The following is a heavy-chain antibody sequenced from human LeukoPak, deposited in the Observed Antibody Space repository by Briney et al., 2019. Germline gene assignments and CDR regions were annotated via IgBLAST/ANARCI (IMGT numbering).Heavy chain of an antibody. D-gene: IGHD3-3*01. Sequence: GEALQISCKGAGCGFTSYWIGWGRRMPGKGVEWMGIIYPGDSDTRYTPSFQGQVTISADKSISTAYLQWSSLKASDTAMYYCARLVRDDFWSGSGFDPWGQGTLVTVSS. CDR1: GCGFTSYW. V-gene: IGHV5-51*01. CDR2: IYPGDSDT. J-gene: IGHJ5*02. CDR3: ARLVRDDFWSGSGFDP.